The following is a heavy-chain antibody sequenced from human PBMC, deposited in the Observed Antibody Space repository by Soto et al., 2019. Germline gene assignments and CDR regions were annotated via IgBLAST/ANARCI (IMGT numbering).Heavy chain of an antibody. CDR1: GFTFSSYG. V-gene: IGHV3-30*18. CDR3: AKDLSGQLALYYYYGMDV. J-gene: IGHJ6*02. D-gene: IGHD6-6*01. CDR2: ISYDGSNK. Sequence: GGSLRLSCAASGFTFSSYGMHWVRQAPGKGLEWVAVISYDGSNKYYADSVKGRFTISRDNSKNTLYLQMNSLRAEDTAVYYCAKDLSGQLALYYYYGMDVWGQGTTVTVSS.